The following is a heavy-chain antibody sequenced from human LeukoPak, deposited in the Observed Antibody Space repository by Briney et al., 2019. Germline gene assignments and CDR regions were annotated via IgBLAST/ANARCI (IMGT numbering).Heavy chain of an antibody. V-gene: IGHV3-30*18. Sequence: GGSLRLSCAASGFTFSSYGMHWVRQAPGKGLEWVAVISYDGSNKYYADSVKGRFTISRDNSKNTLYLQMNSLRAEDTAVYYCAKDGVDRGGVYWGQGTLVTVSS. CDR2: ISYDGSNK. CDR3: AKDGVDRGGVY. J-gene: IGHJ4*02. D-gene: IGHD3-10*01. CDR1: GFTFSSYG.